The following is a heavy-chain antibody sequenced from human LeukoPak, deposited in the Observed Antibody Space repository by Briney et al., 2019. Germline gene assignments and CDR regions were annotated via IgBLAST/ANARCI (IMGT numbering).Heavy chain of an antibody. CDR2: INHSGST. Sequence: SETLSLTCAVYGGSFSGYYWSWIRQPPGKGLEWIGEINHSGSTNYNPSLKSRVTISVDTSKNQFSLKLSSVTAADTAVYYCARSMYYYDSSGYDWFDPWGQGTLVTVSS. V-gene: IGHV4-34*01. CDR1: GGSFSGYY. D-gene: IGHD3-22*01. J-gene: IGHJ5*02. CDR3: ARSMYYYDSSGYDWFDP.